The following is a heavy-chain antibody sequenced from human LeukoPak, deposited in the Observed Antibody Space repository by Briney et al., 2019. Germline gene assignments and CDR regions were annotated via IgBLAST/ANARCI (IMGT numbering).Heavy chain of an antibody. CDR3: ARNFRYYDYVWGSYLAFDY. Sequence: SETLSLTCAVYGGSFSGYYWSWIRQPPGKGVEWIGEINHSGSTNYNPSLKSRVTISVDTSKNQFSLKLSSVTAADTAVYYCARNFRYYDYVWGSYLAFDYWGQGTLVTVSS. D-gene: IGHD3-16*02. V-gene: IGHV4-34*01. J-gene: IGHJ4*02. CDR2: INHSGST. CDR1: GGSFSGYY.